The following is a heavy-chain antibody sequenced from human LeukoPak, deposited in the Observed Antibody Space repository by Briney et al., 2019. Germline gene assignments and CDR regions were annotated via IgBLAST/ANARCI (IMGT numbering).Heavy chain of an antibody. CDR2: IYTSGNT. V-gene: IGHV4-4*07. Sequence: SETLSLTCTVSGGSISSYYWSWIRQPAGKGLEWIGRIYTSGNTNYNPSLKSRVTMSVDTSKNQFSLKLSSVTAADTAVYYCARDTYYYGSGSFYFDYWGQGTLVTVSS. CDR3: ARDTYYYGSGSFYFDY. D-gene: IGHD3-10*01. J-gene: IGHJ4*02. CDR1: GGSISSYY.